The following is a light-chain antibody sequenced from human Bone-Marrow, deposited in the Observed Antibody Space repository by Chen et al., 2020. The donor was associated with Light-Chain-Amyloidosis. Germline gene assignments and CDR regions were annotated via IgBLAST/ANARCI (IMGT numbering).Light chain of an antibody. V-gene: IGLV2-11*01. CDR1: SSDVGGYNY. CDR2: GVS. Sequence: QSALTQPRSVSGSPGQSVAISCTGTSSDVGGYNYVSWYQQHPGKAPKLTIYGVSERPSGVPDRFSGSKSGNTASLTISGLQAEDEADYYCCSYAGTYAFFVFGTGTKVTVL. J-gene: IGLJ1*01. CDR3: CSYAGTYAFFV.